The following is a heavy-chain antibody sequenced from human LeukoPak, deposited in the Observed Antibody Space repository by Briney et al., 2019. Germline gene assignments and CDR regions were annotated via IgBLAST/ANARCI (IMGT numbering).Heavy chain of an antibody. V-gene: IGHV3-43*02. D-gene: IGHD4/OR15-4a*01. CDR2: ISGDGGSP. CDR3: AKDERLVPPNYGMDV. Sequence: GGSLRLSCAASGFTFSSYAMSWVRQAPGKGLEWVALISGDGGSPYYADSVKGRFAISRDNSKNSLYLQMNSLRTEDTALYYCAKDERLVPPNYGMDVWGQGTTVTVSS. J-gene: IGHJ6*02. CDR1: GFTFSSYA.